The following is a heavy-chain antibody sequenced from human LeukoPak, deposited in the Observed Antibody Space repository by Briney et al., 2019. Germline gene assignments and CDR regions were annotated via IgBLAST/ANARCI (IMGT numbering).Heavy chain of an antibody. Sequence: SETLSLTCTVSGGSISSGDYYWSWIRQPPGKGLEWIGYIYYSGSTYYNPSLKSRVTISVDMSKNQFSLKLSSVTAADTAVYYCARVVFSGSYFGAFDIWGQGTMVTVSS. CDR3: ARVVFSGSYFGAFDI. D-gene: IGHD3-10*01. CDR1: GGSISSGDYY. CDR2: IYYSGST. J-gene: IGHJ3*02. V-gene: IGHV4-30-4*01.